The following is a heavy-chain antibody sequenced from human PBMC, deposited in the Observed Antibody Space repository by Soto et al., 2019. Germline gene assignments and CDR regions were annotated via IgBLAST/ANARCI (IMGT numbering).Heavy chain of an antibody. CDR2: SNHVGNT. D-gene: IGHD5-18*01. CDR3: ARVLIAGVTTD. V-gene: IGHV4-34*01. Sequence: QVQLQQWGAGLLKPSETLSLTCAVYGGSFSGYNWGWIRQSPGKGLEWNGESNHVGNTNYNPSLKSRGTLSVDPSKNQFPLRLSSVTVADTAVDYCARVLIAGVTTDWGQGTLVIVSS. CDR1: GGSFSGYN. J-gene: IGHJ4*02.